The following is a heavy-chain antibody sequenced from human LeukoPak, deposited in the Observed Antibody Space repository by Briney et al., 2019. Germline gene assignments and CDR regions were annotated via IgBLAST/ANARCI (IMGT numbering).Heavy chain of an antibody. CDR3: AKVGSMVRGVITDPFDY. CDR1: GFTFSSYA. J-gene: IGHJ4*02. Sequence: GGSLRLSCAASGFTFSSYAMSWVRQAPGKGLEWVSAISGSGGSTYYADSVKGRFTISRDNSKNTLYLQMNSLSAEDTAVYYCAKVGSMVRGVITDPFDYWGQGTLVTVSS. CDR2: ISGSGGST. V-gene: IGHV3-23*01. D-gene: IGHD3-10*01.